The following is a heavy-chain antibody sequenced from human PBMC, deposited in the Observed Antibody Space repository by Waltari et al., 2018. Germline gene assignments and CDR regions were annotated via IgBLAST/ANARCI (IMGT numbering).Heavy chain of an antibody. V-gene: IGHV1-69*13. CDR1: VGTFSSYA. Sequence: QVQLVQSGAEVKKPGSSVKVSCKASVGTFSSYAISWVRQDPGQGLEWMGGIIPIFGTANYAQKFQGRVTITADESTSTAYMELSSLRSEDTAVYYCARDRGRSSSWAKYFQHWGQGTLVTVSS. CDR3: ARDRGRSSSWAKYFQH. J-gene: IGHJ1*01. D-gene: IGHD6-13*01. CDR2: IIPIFGTA.